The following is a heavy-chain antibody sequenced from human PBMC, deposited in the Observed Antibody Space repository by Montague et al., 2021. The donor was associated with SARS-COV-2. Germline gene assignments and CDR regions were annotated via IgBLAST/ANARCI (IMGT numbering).Heavy chain of an antibody. CDR3: ATDPGAFDI. J-gene: IGHJ3*02. V-gene: IGHV3-23*05. CDR1: GSTFSNYA. CDR2: INRSGSTT. Sequence: SLRLSCAASGSTFSNYAMTWVRQAPGKGLEWVSVINRSGSTTYYTDSVKGRFTISRDNSKNTLYLQMNSLRGEDTAVYYCATDPGAFDIWGQGTMVTVSS.